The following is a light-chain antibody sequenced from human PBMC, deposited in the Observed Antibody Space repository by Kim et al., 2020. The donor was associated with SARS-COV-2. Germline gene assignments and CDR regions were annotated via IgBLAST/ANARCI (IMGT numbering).Light chain of an antibody. V-gene: IGKV3-20*01. CDR1: QSVSSSY. CDR3: QQYGSSPPIT. J-gene: IGKJ2*01. Sequence: EIVLTQSPGTLSLSPGERATLSCRASQSVSSSYLAWYQQKPGQAPRLLIYGASSRATGIPDRFSGSGSGTDFTLTISRLEPEDFAVYYCQQYGSSPPITFRQGTKREI. CDR2: GAS.